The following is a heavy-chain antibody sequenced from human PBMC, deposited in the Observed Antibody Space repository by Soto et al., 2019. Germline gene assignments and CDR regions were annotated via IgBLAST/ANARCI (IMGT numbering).Heavy chain of an antibody. CDR2: INSDGTST. CDR1: GFTFSNYW. Sequence: GGSLRLSCAVSGFTFSNYWMNWVRQGPGKGLVWVSHINSDGTSTRYADSVTGRFTISRDNTKNTLYLQMNSLSAEDTAVYYCARGERVYTIPGGFDPWDQGTLVTVSS. D-gene: IGHD2-8*01. V-gene: IGHV3-74*01. J-gene: IGHJ5*02. CDR3: ARGERVYTIPGGFDP.